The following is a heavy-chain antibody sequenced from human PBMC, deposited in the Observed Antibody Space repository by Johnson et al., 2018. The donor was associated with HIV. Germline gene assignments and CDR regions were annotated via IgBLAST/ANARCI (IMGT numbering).Heavy chain of an antibody. CDR2: ITWSGGST. CDR1: GFTFDHYD. CDR3: LRVGKYCGGDCYSGVDVFDI. Sequence: VQLVESGGHVVRPGGSLRLSCAASGFTFDHYDMSWVRQVPGKGLAWVSGITWSGGSTGSADSVKGRFIISRANAKISLYLQMNSLRVEDTALYHCLRVGKYCGGDCYSGVDVFDIWGQGTMVTVSS. V-gene: IGHV3-20*01. J-gene: IGHJ3*02. D-gene: IGHD2-21*02.